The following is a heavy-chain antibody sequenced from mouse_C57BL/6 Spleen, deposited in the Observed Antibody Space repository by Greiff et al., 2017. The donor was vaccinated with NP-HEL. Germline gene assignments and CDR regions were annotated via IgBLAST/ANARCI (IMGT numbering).Heavy chain of an antibody. CDR3: TIGYYYFDY. CDR1: GFNIKDDY. CDR2: IDPENGDT. Sequence: VQLKQSGAELVRPGASVKLSCTASGFNIKDDYMHWVKQRPEQGLEWIGWIDPENGDTEYASKFQGKATITADTSSNTAYLQLSSLTSEDTAVYYCTIGYYYFDYWGQGTTLTVSS. V-gene: IGHV14-4*01. D-gene: IGHD2-3*01. J-gene: IGHJ2*01.